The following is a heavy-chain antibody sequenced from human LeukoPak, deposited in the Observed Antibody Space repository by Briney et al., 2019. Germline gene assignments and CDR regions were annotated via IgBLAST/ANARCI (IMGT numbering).Heavy chain of an antibody. J-gene: IGHJ6*03. CDR1: GFTFSDYY. Sequence: GGSLRLSCAASGFTFSDYYMSWIRQAPGKGLEWVSAISGSGGSTYYADSVKGRFTISRDNSKNTLYLQMNSLRAEDTAVYYCAKSGYYDILTGYYEGYYYYYMDVWGKGTTVTISS. V-gene: IGHV3-23*01. CDR3: AKSGYYDILTGYYEGYYYYYMDV. D-gene: IGHD3-9*01. CDR2: ISGSGGST.